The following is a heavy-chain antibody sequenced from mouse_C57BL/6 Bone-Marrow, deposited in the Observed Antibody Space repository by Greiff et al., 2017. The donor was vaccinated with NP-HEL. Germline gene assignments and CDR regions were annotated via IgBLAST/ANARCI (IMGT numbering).Heavy chain of an antibody. Sequence: EVKLMESGGGLVKPGGSLKLSCAASGFTFSDYGMHWVRQAPEKGLEWVAYISSGSSTIYYADTVKGRFTISRDNAKNTLFLQMTSLRSEDTAMDYCARSIYYDYDWFAYWGQGTLVTVSA. CDR1: GFTFSDYG. CDR2: ISSGSSTI. V-gene: IGHV5-17*01. D-gene: IGHD2-4*01. CDR3: ARSIYYDYDWFAY. J-gene: IGHJ3*01.